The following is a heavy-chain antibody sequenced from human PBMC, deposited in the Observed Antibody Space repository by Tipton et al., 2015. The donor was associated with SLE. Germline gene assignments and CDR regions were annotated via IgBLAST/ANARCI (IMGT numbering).Heavy chain of an antibody. J-gene: IGHJ4*02. Sequence: GSLRLSCEASGFTVSRSYMSWVRQAPGKGLEWVSIIYSAGNTFYVDSVKGRFTISVDTSKNQFSLRLKTVTAADTAVYFCARGNKVEEDLDYWGPGTLVTVSS. V-gene: IGHV3-53*05. CDR2: IYSAGNT. D-gene: IGHD5-12*01. CDR3: ARGNKVEEDLDY. CDR1: GFTVSRSY.